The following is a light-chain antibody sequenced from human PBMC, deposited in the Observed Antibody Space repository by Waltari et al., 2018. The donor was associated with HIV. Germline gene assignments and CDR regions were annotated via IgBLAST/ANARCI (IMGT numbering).Light chain of an antibody. CDR3: LQALETPG. J-gene: IGKJ3*01. CDR2: LGS. V-gene: IGKV2-28*01. Sequence: DVVVTQSPRSLSVTPGGPAHMSCSSSQSLLYSNEYNYLDGYRQRPGQSPQLLIYLGSKRAPGVPDRFSGSGSGTDFTLNISRVEAEDVGVYYCLQALETPGFGPGTKVDIK. CDR1: QSLLYSNEYNY.